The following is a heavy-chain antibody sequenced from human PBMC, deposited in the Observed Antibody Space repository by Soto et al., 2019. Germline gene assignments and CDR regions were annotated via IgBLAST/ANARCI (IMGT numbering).Heavy chain of an antibody. CDR1: GFTFDDYA. Sequence: EVQLVESGGGLVQPGRSLRLSCAASGFTFDDYAMHWVRQAPGKGLEWVSGISWNSGSIGYADSVKGRFTISRDNAKNSLYIQMSGQRAEDTALYYCEKEIAPTVAGGAHAFDIWGQGTMVTFST. D-gene: IGHD6-19*01. CDR2: ISWNSGSI. CDR3: EKEIAPTVAGGAHAFDI. V-gene: IGHV3-9*01. J-gene: IGHJ3*02.